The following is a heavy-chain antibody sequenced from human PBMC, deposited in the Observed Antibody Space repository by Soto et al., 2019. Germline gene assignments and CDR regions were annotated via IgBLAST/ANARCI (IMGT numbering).Heavy chain of an antibody. CDR1: GGSISSYY. J-gene: IGHJ4*02. V-gene: IGHV4-59*01. CDR2: IYYSGST. D-gene: IGHD3-9*01. Sequence: ASETLSLTCTVSGGSISSYYWSWIRQPPGKGLEWIGYIYYSGSTNYNPSLKSRVTISVDTSKNQFSLKLSSVTAADTAVYYCARGPNYDILTGYPFPFSRDPYYFDYWGQGTLVTVSS. CDR3: ARGPNYDILTGYPFPFSRDPYYFDY.